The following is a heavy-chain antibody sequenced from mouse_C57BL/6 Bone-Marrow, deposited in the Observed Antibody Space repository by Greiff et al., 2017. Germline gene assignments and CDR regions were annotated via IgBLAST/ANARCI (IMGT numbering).Heavy chain of an antibody. Sequence: QVQLQQSGPELVKPGASVKISCKASGYSFTSYYIHWVKQRPGQGLEWIGWIYPGSGNTKYNEKFKGKATLTADTSSSTAYMQLSSLTSEDAAVYYCARGLLFFDDWGQGTTLTVSS. D-gene: IGHD2-3*01. V-gene: IGHV1-66*01. CDR1: GYSFTSYY. J-gene: IGHJ2*01. CDR3: ARGLLFFDD. CDR2: IYPGSGNT.